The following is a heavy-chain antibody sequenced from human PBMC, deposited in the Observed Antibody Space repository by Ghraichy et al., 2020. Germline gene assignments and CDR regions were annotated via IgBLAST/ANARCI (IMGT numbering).Heavy chain of an antibody. CDR2: ISGSGGST. Sequence: GGSLRLSCAASGFTFSSYAMSWVRQAPGKGLEWVSAISGSGGSTYYADSVKGRFTISRDNSKNTLYLQMNSLRAEDTAVYYCAKDRRRYGSGSYVFDCWGQGTLVTVSS. D-gene: IGHD3-10*01. CDR3: AKDRRRYGSGSYVFDC. J-gene: IGHJ4*02. V-gene: IGHV3-23*01. CDR1: GFTFSSYA.